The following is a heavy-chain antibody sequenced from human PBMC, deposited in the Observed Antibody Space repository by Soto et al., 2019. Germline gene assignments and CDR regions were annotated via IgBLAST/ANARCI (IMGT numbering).Heavy chain of an antibody. CDR3: ARSLGPIAVADYYYYGMDV. D-gene: IGHD6-19*01. V-gene: IGHV1-69*13. CDR1: GGTFSSYA. CDR2: IIPIFGTA. J-gene: IGHJ6*02. Sequence: SVRVSCKASGGTFSSYAISWVRQAPGQGLEWMGGIIPIFGTANYAQKFQGRVTITADESTSTAYMELSSLRSEDTAVYYCARSLGPIAVADYYYYGMDVWGQGTTVTVSS.